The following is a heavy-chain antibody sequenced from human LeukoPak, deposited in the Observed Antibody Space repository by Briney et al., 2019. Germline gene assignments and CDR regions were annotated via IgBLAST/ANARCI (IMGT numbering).Heavy chain of an antibody. V-gene: IGHV4-61*05. CDR2: IHYSGST. CDR1: GGSISSSSYY. CDR3: ASSRDGYNSDY. D-gene: IGHD5-24*01. Sequence: SETLSLTCTVSGGSISSSSYYWGWIRQPPGKGLEWIGYIHYSGSTNHNPSLKSRVTISIDTSKNQFSLRLSSVTAADTAVYYCASSRDGYNSDYWGQGTLVTVSS. J-gene: IGHJ4*02.